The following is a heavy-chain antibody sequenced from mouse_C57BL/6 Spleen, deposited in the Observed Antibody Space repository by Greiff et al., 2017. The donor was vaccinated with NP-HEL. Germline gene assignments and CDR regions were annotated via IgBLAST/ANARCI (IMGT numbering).Heavy chain of an antibody. V-gene: IGHV14-4*01. CDR2: IDPENGDT. CDR1: GFNIKDDY. D-gene: IGHD1-1*01. J-gene: IGHJ3*01. Sequence: EVQLQQSGAELVRPGASVKLSCTASGFNIKDDYMHWVKQRPEQGLEWIGWIDPENGDTEYASKFQGKATITADTSSNTAYLQLSSLTSEDTAVYDCTTHYYGSSYGAWFAYWGQGTLVTVSA. CDR3: TTHYYGSSYGAWFAY.